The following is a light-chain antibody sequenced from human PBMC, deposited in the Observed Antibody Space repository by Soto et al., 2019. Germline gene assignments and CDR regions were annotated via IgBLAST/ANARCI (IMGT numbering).Light chain of an antibody. Sequence: DIQMTQSPSSLSASVGDRVTITCRSSQNINNYLNWYQQRPGKAPRLLMYAASTLQSGVPSRFSGSGSGTDFTLATSSLXPEDFATYYCQQSYIEPWGTCGQGTKVDIK. CDR3: QQSYIEPWGT. V-gene: IGKV1-39*01. CDR2: AAS. CDR1: QNINNY. J-gene: IGKJ1*01.